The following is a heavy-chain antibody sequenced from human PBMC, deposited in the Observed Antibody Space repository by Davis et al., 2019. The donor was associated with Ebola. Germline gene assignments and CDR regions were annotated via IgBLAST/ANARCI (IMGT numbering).Heavy chain of an antibody. V-gene: IGHV3-48*02. Sequence: GESLKISCAASGFTFSSYSMNWVRQAPGKGLEWVSYISSSSSTIYYADSVKGRFTISRDNAKNSLYLQMNSLRDEDTAVYYCARDESQLPRDLDAFDIWGQGTMVTVSS. D-gene: IGHD2-2*01. J-gene: IGHJ3*02. CDR1: GFTFSSYS. CDR3: ARDESQLPRDLDAFDI. CDR2: ISSSSSTI.